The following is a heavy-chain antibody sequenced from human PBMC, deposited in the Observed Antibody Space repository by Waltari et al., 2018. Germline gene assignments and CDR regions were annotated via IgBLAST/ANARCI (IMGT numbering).Heavy chain of an antibody. J-gene: IGHJ4*02. V-gene: IGHV4-59*11. D-gene: IGHD3-10*01. CDR2: IYYSGST. CDR1: GGSISSHS. CDR3: ARDRFGGELLSGFDY. Sequence: QVQLQESGPGLVKPSETLSLTCTVPGGSISSHSWSWIRQPPGKGLEWIVYIYYSGSTNYNPSLKSRVTISVDTSKNQFSLKLSSVTAADTAVYYCARDRFGGELLSGFDYWGQGTLVTVSS.